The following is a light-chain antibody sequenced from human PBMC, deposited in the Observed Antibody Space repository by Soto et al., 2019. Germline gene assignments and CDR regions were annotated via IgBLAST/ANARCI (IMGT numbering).Light chain of an antibody. V-gene: IGLV1-40*01. CDR1: SSNIGAGYD. J-gene: IGLJ1*01. CDR3: QSYDSSLSGFV. Sequence: QSVLTQPPSMSGAPGQRVTISCTGGSSNIGAGYDVHWYQQLPGTAPRLLIFGNNNRPSGVPDRFSGSKSGTSASLAISGLQAEDEADYYCQSYDSSLSGFVFGPGTKVTV. CDR2: GNN.